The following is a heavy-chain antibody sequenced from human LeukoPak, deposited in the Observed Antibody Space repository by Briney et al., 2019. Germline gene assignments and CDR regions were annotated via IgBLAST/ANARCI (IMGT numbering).Heavy chain of an antibody. V-gene: IGHV3-21*01. CDR3: ARASLGQQLVPFDY. Sequence: GSLRLSCAASGFTFSSYSMNWVRQAPGKGLEWVSSISSSSSYIYYADSVKGRFTISRDNAKNSLYLQMNSLRAEDTAVYYCARASLGQQLVPFDYWGQGTLVTVSS. CDR2: ISSSSSYI. J-gene: IGHJ4*02. CDR1: GFTFSSYS. D-gene: IGHD6-13*01.